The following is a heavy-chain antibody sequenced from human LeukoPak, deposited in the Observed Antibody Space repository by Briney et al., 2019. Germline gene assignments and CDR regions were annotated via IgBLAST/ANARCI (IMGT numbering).Heavy chain of an antibody. CDR3: ARVNRYCSSTSCLYYFDY. V-gene: IGHV3-11*01. D-gene: IGHD2-2*01. CDR2: ISSSGSTI. CDR1: GFTFSDYY. Sequence: GGSLRLSCAASGFTFSDYYMSWIRQAPGKGLEWVSYISSSGSTIYYADSVKGRFTISRDNAKNSLYLQMNSLRAEDTAVYYCARVNRYCSSTSCLYYFDYWGQGTLVTVSS. J-gene: IGHJ4*02.